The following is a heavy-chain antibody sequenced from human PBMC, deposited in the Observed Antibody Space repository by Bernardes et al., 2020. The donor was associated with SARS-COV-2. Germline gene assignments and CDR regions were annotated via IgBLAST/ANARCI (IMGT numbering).Heavy chain of an antibody. CDR2: ISAYNGNT. Sequence: ASVKVSCKASGYTFTSYGISWVRQAPGQGLEWMGWISAYNGNTNYAQKPQGRVTMTTDTSTSTAYMELRRLRSDDTAVYYCARSRYCSGGSCYFRDANFDYWGQGTLVTVSS. V-gene: IGHV1-18*04. CDR1: GYTFTSYG. J-gene: IGHJ4*02. CDR3: ARSRYCSGGSCYFRDANFDY. D-gene: IGHD2-15*01.